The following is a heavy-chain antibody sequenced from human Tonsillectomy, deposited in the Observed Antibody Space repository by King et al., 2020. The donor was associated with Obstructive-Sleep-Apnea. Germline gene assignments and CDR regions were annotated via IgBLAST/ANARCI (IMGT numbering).Heavy chain of an antibody. CDR2: IYYSGST. D-gene: IGHD3-22*01. J-gene: IGHJ2*01. Sequence: QLQESGPGLVKPSETLSLTCTVSGGSISSYYWSWIRQHQGKGLEWIGYIYYSGSTNYNPSLKSRVTISVDTSKNQFSLKLSSVTAADTAVYYCAGAIRTYYYDSSGYYHWYFDLWGRGTLVTVSS. CDR3: AGAIRTYYYDSSGYYHWYFDL. CDR1: GGSISSYY. V-gene: IGHV4-59*08.